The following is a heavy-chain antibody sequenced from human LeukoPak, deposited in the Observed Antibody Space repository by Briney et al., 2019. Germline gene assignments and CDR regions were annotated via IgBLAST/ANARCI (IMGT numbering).Heavy chain of an antibody. V-gene: IGHV1-69*13. J-gene: IGHJ4*02. CDR1: GGTFSSYA. Sequence: GASVKVSCKASGGTFSSYAISWVRQAPGQGLEWMGGIVPIFGTANYAQKFQGRVTITADESTSTAYMELSSLRSEDTAVYYCARDQDGAAGTWGQGTLVTVSS. CDR3: ARDQDGAAGT. CDR2: IVPIFGTA. D-gene: IGHD6-13*01.